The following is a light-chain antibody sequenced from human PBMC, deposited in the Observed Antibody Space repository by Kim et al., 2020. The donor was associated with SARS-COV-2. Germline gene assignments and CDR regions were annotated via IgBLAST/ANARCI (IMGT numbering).Light chain of an antibody. CDR3: GTWDSSLSAVV. CDR1: SSNIGNNY. CDR2: DNN. V-gene: IGLV1-51*01. J-gene: IGLJ3*02. Sequence: QSVLTQPPSVSAAPGQKVTISCSGGSSNIGNNYVSWYQQFPGTALKLLIYDNNKRPSGITDRFSGSKSGTSATLGITGLQTGDEADYYCGTWDSSLSAVVFGGGTQLTVL.